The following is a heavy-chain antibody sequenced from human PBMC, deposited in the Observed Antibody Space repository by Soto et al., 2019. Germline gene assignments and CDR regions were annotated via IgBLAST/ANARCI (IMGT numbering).Heavy chain of an antibody. V-gene: IGHV1-46*01. J-gene: IGHJ4*02. CDR3: ARHSVSVGATTH. CDR2: INPNGGIT. Sequence: ASVKVSCKASGYTFTSYYMHWVRQAPGQGLEWMGRINPNGGITSYAQKLQGRVTMTRDTSTSTVYMELRSLRSDDTAVYYCARHSVSVGATTHWGQGTLVTVS. D-gene: IGHD1-26*01. CDR1: GYTFTSYY.